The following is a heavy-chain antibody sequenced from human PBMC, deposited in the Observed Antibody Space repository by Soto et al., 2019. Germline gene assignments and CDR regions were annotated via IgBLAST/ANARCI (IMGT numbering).Heavy chain of an antibody. V-gene: IGHV1-69*02. CDR1: GGTFSSYT. D-gene: IGHD6-13*01. CDR3: AISDAIAAAGTRFDY. Sequence: ASVKVSCKASGGTFSSYTISWVRQAPGQGLEWMGRIIPILGIANYAQKFQGRVTITADKSTSTAYMELSSLRSEDTAVYYCAISDAIAAAGTRFDYWGQGTLVTVSS. J-gene: IGHJ4*02. CDR2: IIPILGIA.